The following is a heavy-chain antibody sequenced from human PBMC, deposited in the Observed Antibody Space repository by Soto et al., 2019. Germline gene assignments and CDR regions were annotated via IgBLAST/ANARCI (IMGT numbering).Heavy chain of an antibody. Sequence: VGSLRLSCSASGFTFSSYAMHWVRQAPGKGLEYVSAISSNGGSTYYADSVKGRFTISRDNSKNTLYLQMSSLRAEDTAVYYCVKALRGYSYGPVPFDPWGQGTLVTVSS. D-gene: IGHD5-18*01. V-gene: IGHV3-64D*08. CDR1: GFTFSSYA. CDR2: ISSNGGST. J-gene: IGHJ5*02. CDR3: VKALRGYSYGPVPFDP.